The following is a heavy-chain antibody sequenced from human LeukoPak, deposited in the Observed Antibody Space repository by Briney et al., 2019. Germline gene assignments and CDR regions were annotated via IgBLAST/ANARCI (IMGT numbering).Heavy chain of an antibody. D-gene: IGHD3-22*01. CDR2: ISSSGTYI. V-gene: IGHV3-21*01. J-gene: IGHJ4*02. Sequence: GGSLRLSCAASGFTFSAYTMNWVRQAPGKGLEWVSSISSSGTYIYYADSVKGRFTMSRDNAKNSLYLQMNSLRAEDTAVYYCARDGEYYYDSGGYYAIDYWGQGTLVTVSS. CDR1: GFTFSAYT. CDR3: ARDGEYYYDSGGYYAIDY.